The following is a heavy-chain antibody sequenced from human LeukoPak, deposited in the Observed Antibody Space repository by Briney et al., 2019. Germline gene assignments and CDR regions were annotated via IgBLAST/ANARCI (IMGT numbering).Heavy chain of an antibody. J-gene: IGHJ4*02. Sequence: PGRSLRLSCAASGFTFSSYAMHWVRQAPGKGLEWVAVISYDGRKKYYADSVKGRFTISRDNSKNTLYLQMNSLRAEDTAVYYCARVGCSGGSCYMYYFDYWGQGTPVTVSS. CDR2: ISYDGRKK. CDR1: GFTFSSYA. D-gene: IGHD2-15*01. CDR3: ARVGCSGGSCYMYYFDY. V-gene: IGHV3-30*04.